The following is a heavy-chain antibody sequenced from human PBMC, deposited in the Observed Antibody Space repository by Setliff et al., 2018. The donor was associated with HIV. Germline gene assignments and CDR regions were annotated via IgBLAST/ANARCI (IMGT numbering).Heavy chain of an antibody. J-gene: IGHJ6*03. CDR3: ARGRLLWSGSYYYYYMDV. CDR2: TRNKVNSYTT. V-gene: IGHV3-72*01. D-gene: IGHD3-10*01. Sequence: PGGSLRLSCAASGFTVRLNYMSWVRQVPGKGLEWVGRTRNKVNSYTTEYAASVKGRFTISRDDSKNSLYLQMNSLKTEDTAVYYCARGRLLWSGSYYYYYMDVWGKGTTVTVSS. CDR1: GFTVRLNY.